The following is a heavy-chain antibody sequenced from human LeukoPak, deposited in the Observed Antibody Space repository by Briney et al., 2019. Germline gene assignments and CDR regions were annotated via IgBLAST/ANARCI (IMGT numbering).Heavy chain of an antibody. Sequence: PSETLSLTCAVYGGSFSGYYWSWIRQPPGKGLEWIGEINHSGSTNHNPSLKSRVTISVDTSKNQFSLKLSSVTAADTAVYYCARNWFDPWGQGTLVTVSS. V-gene: IGHV4-34*01. CDR2: INHSGST. J-gene: IGHJ5*02. CDR3: ARNWFDP. CDR1: GGSFSGYY.